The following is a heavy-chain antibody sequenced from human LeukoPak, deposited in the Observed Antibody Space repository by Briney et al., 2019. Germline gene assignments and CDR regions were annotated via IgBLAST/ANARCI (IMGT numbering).Heavy chain of an antibody. CDR1: GFTFSRSW. V-gene: IGHV3-7*01. Sequence: GGSLRLSCAASGFTFSRSWMHWVRQAPGKGLEWVANIKQDGSEKWYVDSVKGRFTISRDNAKNSLYLQMNSLRVEDTAVYYCAREFRSGYNSKWFDYWGQGTLVTVSS. CDR3: AREFRSGYNSKWFDY. J-gene: IGHJ5*01. D-gene: IGHD6-19*01. CDR2: IKQDGSEK.